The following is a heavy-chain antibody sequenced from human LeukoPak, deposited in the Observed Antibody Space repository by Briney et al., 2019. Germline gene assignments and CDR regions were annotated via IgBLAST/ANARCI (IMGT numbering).Heavy chain of an antibody. J-gene: IGHJ4*02. V-gene: IGHV4-61*01. D-gene: IGHD3-10*01. CDR1: GGSVSNASYY. CDR2: VFYSGST. CDR3: ARVRYGSGSYYFDN. Sequence: SETLSLTCTVSGGSVSNASYYWSWIRQPPGKGLDWIGYVFYSGSTNYSPSLKSRVTVSVDTSKNQFSLILTSVTAADTAVYYCARVRYGSGSYYFDNWGQGTLVTVSS.